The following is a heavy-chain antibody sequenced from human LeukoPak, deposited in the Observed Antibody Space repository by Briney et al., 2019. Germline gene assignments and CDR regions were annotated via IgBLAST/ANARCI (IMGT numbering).Heavy chain of an antibody. J-gene: IGHJ1*01. CDR2: INHSGST. CDR3: AIDVGPYCSSTSCFEEYFQH. D-gene: IGHD2-2*01. CDR1: GGSFSGYY. Sequence: PSETLSLTCAVYGGSFSGYYWSWIRQPPGKGLEWIGEINHSGSTNYNPSLKSRATISVDTSKNQFSLKLSSVTAADTAVYYCAIDVGPYCSSTSCFEEYFQHWGQGTLVTVSS. V-gene: IGHV4-34*01.